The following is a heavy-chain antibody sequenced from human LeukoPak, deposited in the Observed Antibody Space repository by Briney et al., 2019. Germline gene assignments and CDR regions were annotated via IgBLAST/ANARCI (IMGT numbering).Heavy chain of an antibody. Sequence: GGSLRLSCAASGFTFTNAWMSWVRQAPGKGLEWVSAISGSGGSTYYADSVKGRFTISRDNSKNTLYLQMNSLRAEDTAVYYCAKGAKWELPLDYWGQGTLVTVSS. V-gene: IGHV3-23*01. J-gene: IGHJ4*02. CDR3: AKGAKWELPLDY. CDR2: ISGSGGST. D-gene: IGHD1-26*01. CDR1: GFTFTNAW.